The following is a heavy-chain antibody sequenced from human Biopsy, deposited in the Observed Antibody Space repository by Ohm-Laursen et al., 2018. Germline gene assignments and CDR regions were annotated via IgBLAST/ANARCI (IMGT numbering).Heavy chain of an antibody. J-gene: IGHJ6*02. CDR2: IIPILGTV. CDR1: GDTFTTSA. Sequence: SSVNVSCKASGDTFTTSAIGWVRQVPGQGLDWMGRIIPILGTVDYGQNFQGRVTIRADTSTTFLELTSLRYDDTAVYYCASGDIGGIGLDVWGLGTTVTVSS. CDR3: ASGDIGGIGLDV. V-gene: IGHV1-69*04. D-gene: IGHD3-10*01.